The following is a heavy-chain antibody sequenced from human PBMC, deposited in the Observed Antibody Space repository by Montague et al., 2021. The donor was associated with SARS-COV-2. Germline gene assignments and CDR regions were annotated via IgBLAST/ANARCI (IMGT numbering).Heavy chain of an antibody. V-gene: IGHV4-34*01. CDR1: GGSFSVYY. CDR2: VDHRGSS. D-gene: IGHD3-3*01. J-gene: IGHJ3*02. CDR3: ARGQVTVFGVLIMLPAAGPLDS. Sequence: SETLSLTCAVYGGSFSVYYWTWIRQAPGKGLEWIGEVDHRGSSSYNPSLQSRLTISVDRSKNQFSLRLTSVTAADTAVYYCARGQVTVFGVLIMLPAAGPLDSWGLGTKVTVSS.